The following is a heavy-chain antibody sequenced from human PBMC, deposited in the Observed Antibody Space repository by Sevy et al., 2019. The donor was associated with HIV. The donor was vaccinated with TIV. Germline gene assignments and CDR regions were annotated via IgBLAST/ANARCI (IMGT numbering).Heavy chain of an antibody. V-gene: IGHV4-59*01. Sequence: SETLSLTCTVSGGSISSYYWSWIRQPPGKGLEWIGYIYYSGSTNYNPSLKSRVTISVDTSKNQFSLKLGAVTAADTAVYYCARLDTSMDVWGQGTTVTVSS. CDR1: GGSISSYY. CDR2: IYYSGST. J-gene: IGHJ6*02. CDR3: ARLDTSMDV. D-gene: IGHD5-18*01.